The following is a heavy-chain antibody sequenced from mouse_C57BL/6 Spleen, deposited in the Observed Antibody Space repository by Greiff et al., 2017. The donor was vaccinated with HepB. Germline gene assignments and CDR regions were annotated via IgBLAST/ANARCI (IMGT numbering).Heavy chain of an antibody. J-gene: IGHJ1*03. V-gene: IGHV1-69*01. D-gene: IGHD1-1*01. CDR1: GYTFTSYW. Sequence: VQLQQPGAELVMPGASVKLSCKASGYTFTSYWMHWVKQRPGQGLEWIGEIDPSDSYTNYNQKFKGKSTLTVDKSSSTAYMQLSSLTSEDSAVYYCARRTTVVATPYWYFDVWGTGTTVTVSS. CDR3: ARRTTVVATPYWYFDV. CDR2: IDPSDSYT.